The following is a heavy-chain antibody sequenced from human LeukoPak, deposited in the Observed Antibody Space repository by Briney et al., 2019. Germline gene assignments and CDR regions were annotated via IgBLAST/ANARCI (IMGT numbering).Heavy chain of an antibody. CDR2: SHYSGST. D-gene: IGHD4-17*01. CDR1: GGSVSSGSPY. CDR3: ARVPIDPRRCDY. V-gene: IGHV4-61*01. J-gene: IGHJ4*02. Sequence: SETLSLTCTVSGGSVSSGSPYWGWIRQPPGKGLEWIGYSHYSGSTNYNPSLKSRVTISVDTSKNQFPLKLSSVTAADTAVYFCARVPIDPRRCDYWGQGTLVTVSS.